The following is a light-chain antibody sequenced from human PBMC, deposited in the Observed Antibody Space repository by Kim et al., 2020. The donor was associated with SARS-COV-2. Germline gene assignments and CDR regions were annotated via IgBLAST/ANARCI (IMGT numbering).Light chain of an antibody. CDR3: QSYDSSKWV. V-gene: IGLV6-57*03. J-gene: IGLJ3*02. CDR1: MSSSAGTY. Sequence: TVTNSSPRSMSSSAGTYVQWSQPRPGSAPTTVIYEDNQRPSGVPDRLSGSIDSSSNSASLTISGLKTEDEADYYCQSYDSSKWVFGGGTQLTVL. CDR2: EDN.